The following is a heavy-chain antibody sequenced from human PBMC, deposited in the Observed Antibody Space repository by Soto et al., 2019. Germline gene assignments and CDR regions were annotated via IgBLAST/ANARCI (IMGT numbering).Heavy chain of an antibody. CDR3: ARSGNYDFWSGYPNWFAP. Sequence: PSETLSLACTVSGGSVSSGSYYWSWIRQPPGKGLEWIGYIYYSGSTNYNPSLKSRVTISVDTSKNQFSLKLSSVTAADTAVYYCARSGNYDFWSGYPNWFAPWGQGTLVTVSS. CDR2: IYYSGST. D-gene: IGHD3-3*01. CDR1: GGSVSSGSYY. J-gene: IGHJ5*02. V-gene: IGHV4-61*01.